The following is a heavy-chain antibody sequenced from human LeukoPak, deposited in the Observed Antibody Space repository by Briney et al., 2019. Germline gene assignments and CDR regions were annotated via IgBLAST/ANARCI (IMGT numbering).Heavy chain of an antibody. CDR2: ISYDGSNK. D-gene: IGHD5-24*01. V-gene: IGHV3-30*18. J-gene: IGHJ4*02. CDR1: GFTFSSYG. CDR3: AKDRRDGYNRGRVDY. Sequence: PGGSLRLSCAASGFTFSSYGMHWVRQAPGKGLEWVAVISYDGSNKYYADSVKGRFTISRDNSKNTLYLQMNSLRAEDTAVYYCAKDRRDGYNRGRVDYWGQGTLVTVSS.